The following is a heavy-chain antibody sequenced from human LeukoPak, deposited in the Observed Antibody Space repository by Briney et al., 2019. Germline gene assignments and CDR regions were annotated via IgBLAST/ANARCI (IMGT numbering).Heavy chain of an antibody. CDR3: TRYNNDHFDY. CDR1: GFTFGGYG. D-gene: IGHD1-14*01. V-gene: IGHV3-33*01. J-gene: IGHJ4*02. CDR2: IAFVGSRA. Sequence: GGSLRLSCAGSGFTFGGYGMYWFRQTPGKGLEWVAVIAFVGSRAFYADSVKGRFTISRDNSKNTMSVQMDDLRAEDTAVYYCTRYNNDHFDYWGQGTLVTVSS.